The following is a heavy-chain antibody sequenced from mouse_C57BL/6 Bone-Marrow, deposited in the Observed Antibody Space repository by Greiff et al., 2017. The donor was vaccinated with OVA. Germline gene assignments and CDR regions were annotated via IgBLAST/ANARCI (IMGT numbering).Heavy chain of an antibody. CDR3: ARTPGSSYEFAY. CDR1: GFTFSDYG. D-gene: IGHD1-1*01. V-gene: IGHV5-17*01. CDR2: ISSGSSTI. J-gene: IGHJ3*01. Sequence: EVKLVESGGGLVKPGGSLTLSCAASGFTFSDYGMHWVRQAPEKGLEWVAYISSGSSTIYSADTVKGRFTISRDNAKNTLFLQMTSLRSEDTARYDCARTPGSSYEFAYWGQGTLVTVSA.